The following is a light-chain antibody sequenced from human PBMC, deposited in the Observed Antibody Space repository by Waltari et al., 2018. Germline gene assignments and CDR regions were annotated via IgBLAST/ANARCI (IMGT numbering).Light chain of an antibody. Sequence: QSALTQPPSASGSPGQSVTISCTGTSSDVGGYNYVSWYQRHPGKAPKVMIYEVSKRPSGVPARFSGSKSGNTASLTVSGVQAEDEADYYCSSYGGSNNLVFGGGTKLTVL. CDR1: SSDVGGYNY. V-gene: IGLV2-8*01. CDR3: SSYGGSNNLV. J-gene: IGLJ3*02. CDR2: EVS.